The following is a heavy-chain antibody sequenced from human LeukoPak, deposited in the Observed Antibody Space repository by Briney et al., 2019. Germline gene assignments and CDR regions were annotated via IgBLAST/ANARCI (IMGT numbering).Heavy chain of an antibody. Sequence: SETLSLTCTVSGGSISSSSYYWGWIRQPPGKGLEWIGRIYTSGSTNYNPSLKSRVTISVDTSKNQFSLKLSSVTAADTAVYYCARDRMGYDFWSGPSVWGKGTTVTVSS. CDR3: ARDRMGYDFWSGPSV. D-gene: IGHD3-3*01. CDR1: GGSISSSSYY. CDR2: IYTSGST. V-gene: IGHV4-39*07. J-gene: IGHJ6*04.